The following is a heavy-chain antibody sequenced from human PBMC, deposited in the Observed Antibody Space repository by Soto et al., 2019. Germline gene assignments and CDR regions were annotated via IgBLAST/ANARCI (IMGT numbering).Heavy chain of an antibody. CDR2: ISYDGSNK. V-gene: IGHV3-30*03. CDR1: GFTFSSYG. CDR3: AAELRDDAFDI. J-gene: IGHJ3*02. Sequence: QVQLVESGGDVVQPGRSLRLSCAASGFTFSSYGMHWVRQAPGKGLEWVAVISYDGSNKYYADSVKGRFTISRDNSKNTLYLQMTSLRSEDTAVYYCAAELRDDAFDIWGQGTMVTVSS. D-gene: IGHD4-17*01.